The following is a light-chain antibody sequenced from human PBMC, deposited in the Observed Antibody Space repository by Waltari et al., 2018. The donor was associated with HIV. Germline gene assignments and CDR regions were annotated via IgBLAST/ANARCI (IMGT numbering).Light chain of an antibody. CDR3: QQYHSVPYS. V-gene: IGKV4-1*01. CDR2: WAS. J-gene: IGKJ2*03. CDR1: QTLLYNKNNKNY. Sequence: DIVVTQSPDSLALSLGGRATINCKSSQTLLYNKNNKNYLAWYQRKPGQPPKLLIYWASTRQSGVPDRFRGSGSGTDFPLTISSLQAEDVAVYYCQQYHSVPYSFGQGTELEI.